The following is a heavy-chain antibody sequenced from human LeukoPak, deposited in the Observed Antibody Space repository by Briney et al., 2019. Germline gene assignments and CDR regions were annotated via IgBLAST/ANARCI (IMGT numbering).Heavy chain of an antibody. CDR2: ISYDGSNK. CDR1: GFTFSSYG. J-gene: IGHJ4*02. D-gene: IGHD6-13*01. V-gene: IGHV3-30*18. CDR3: AKDGEEIAAAGTGRRGGRTKYYFDY. Sequence: GRSLRLSCAASGFTFSSYGMHWVRQAPGKGLEWVAVISYDGSNKYYADSVKGRFTISRDNSKNTLYLQMNSLRAEDTAVYYWAKDGEEIAAAGTGRRGGRTKYYFDYWGQGTLVTVSS.